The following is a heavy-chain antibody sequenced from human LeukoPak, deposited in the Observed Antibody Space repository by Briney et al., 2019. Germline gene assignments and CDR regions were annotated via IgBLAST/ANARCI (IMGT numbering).Heavy chain of an antibody. CDR2: IYYSGST. J-gene: IGHJ4*02. V-gene: IGHV4-39*01. Sequence: PSETLSLTCTVSGGSISSTSYYWGWIRRPPGRGLEGGGSIYYSGSTYSNPSLKSRVTLSVDTSKNQFSLKLRSVTAADTAVYYCARGRNYDRSGYSLEYWGQGTLVTVSS. CDR3: ARGRNYDRSGYSLEY. CDR1: GGSISSTSYY. D-gene: IGHD3-22*01.